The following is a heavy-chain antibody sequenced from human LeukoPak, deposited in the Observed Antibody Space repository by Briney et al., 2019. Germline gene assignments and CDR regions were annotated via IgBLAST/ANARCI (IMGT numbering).Heavy chain of an antibody. CDR3: ARTRSTLGAFDI. J-gene: IGHJ3*02. D-gene: IGHD2-2*01. CDR2: INPDSGGT. V-gene: IGHV1-2*02. Sequence: ASVKVSCKASGYSFTAYYMHWVRQAPGQGLEWMGWINPDSGGTNYAQKFQGRVTMTRDTSISTAYMERSRLRSDDTAVYYCARTRSTLGAFDIWGQGTLVTVSS. CDR1: GYSFTAYY.